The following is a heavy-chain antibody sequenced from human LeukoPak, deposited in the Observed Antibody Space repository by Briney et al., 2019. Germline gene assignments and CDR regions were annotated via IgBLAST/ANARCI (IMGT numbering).Heavy chain of an antibody. Sequence: GGSLRFSCAASGFTFSSYGMHWVRQAPGKGLEWVAVIWYDGSNKYYAHSVKGRFTISRDNSKNTLYLQMNSLRAEDTAVYYCAKGDDYGDYVYTDYWGQGTLVTVSS. J-gene: IGHJ4*02. CDR3: AKGDDYGDYVYTDY. CDR1: GFTFSSYG. V-gene: IGHV3-33*06. D-gene: IGHD4-17*01. CDR2: IWYDGSNK.